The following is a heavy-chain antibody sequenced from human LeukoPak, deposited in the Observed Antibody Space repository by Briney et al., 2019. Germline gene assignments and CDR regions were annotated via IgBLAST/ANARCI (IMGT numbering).Heavy chain of an antibody. CDR2: ISSSGSPT. V-gene: IGHV3-11*01. D-gene: IGHD6-13*01. CDR1: GFTFSDYY. Sequence: GGSLRLSCAASGFTFSDYYMSWIRQAPGKGLEWVSYISSSGSPTYYADSVKGRFTLSRDNAKNSLYLQMNSLKTDDTAVYYCARARGSAWSETHFVYWGQGTLVTVSS. J-gene: IGHJ4*02. CDR3: ARARGSAWSETHFVY.